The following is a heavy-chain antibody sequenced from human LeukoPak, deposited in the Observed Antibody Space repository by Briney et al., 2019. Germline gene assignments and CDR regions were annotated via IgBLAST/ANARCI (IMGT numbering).Heavy chain of an antibody. CDR1: GGTFSSYA. CDR3: ARVKESAPVAAAIPYFFDR. V-gene: IGHV1-69*13. D-gene: IGHD2-2*01. Sequence: SVKVSCKASGGTFSSYAISWVRQAPGQGLEWMGGIIPIFGTANYAQKFRDRVTITADESTSTVYMDLRRLTYEDTAIYYCARVKESAPVAAAIPYFFDRWGQGTLVTVSS. CDR2: IIPIFGTA. J-gene: IGHJ4*02.